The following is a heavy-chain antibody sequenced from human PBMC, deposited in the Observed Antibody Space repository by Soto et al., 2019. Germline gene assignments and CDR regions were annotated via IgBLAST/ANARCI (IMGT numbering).Heavy chain of an antibody. Sequence: QVQLVQSGAEVKKPGASVKLSCKASGYTFTDYFLHWVRQAPGQRLEWMGIINPSSGSKSYQQKFQDRVTMTRDTSLITIYVELSSLASEDTAVYYCARGGRTGYDWGVHDYWGQGTLVTVSS. J-gene: IGHJ4*02. D-gene: IGHD5-12*01. V-gene: IGHV1-46*01. CDR3: ARGGRTGYDWGVHDY. CDR1: GYTFTDYF. CDR2: INPSSGSK.